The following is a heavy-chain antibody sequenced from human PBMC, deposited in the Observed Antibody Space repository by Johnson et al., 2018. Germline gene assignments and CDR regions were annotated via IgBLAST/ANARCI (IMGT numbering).Heavy chain of an antibody. Sequence: QVQLVQSGAEVKKPGSSVKVSCKASGGTFSSYAISWVRQAPGQGLEWMGGIIPIFGTAHYAQKFQGRVTITADESTSTAYMELSSRRSEDTAVYYCARVMVGYSYGLIGYYYYYYVDVWGKGTTVTVSS. D-gene: IGHD5-18*01. CDR2: IIPIFGTA. CDR1: GGTFSSYA. V-gene: IGHV1-69*01. J-gene: IGHJ6*03. CDR3: ARVMVGYSYGLIGYYYYYYVDV.